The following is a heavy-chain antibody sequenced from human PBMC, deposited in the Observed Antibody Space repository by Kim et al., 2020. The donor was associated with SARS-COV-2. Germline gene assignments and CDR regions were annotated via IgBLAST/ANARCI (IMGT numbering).Heavy chain of an antibody. D-gene: IGHD5-12*01. J-gene: IGHJ6*02. Sequence: GGSLRLSCAASGFTFSSYWMSWVRQAPGKGLEWVANIKQDGSEKYYVDSVKGRFTISRDNAKNSLYLQMNSLRAEDTAVYYCARDLRLISGYAIMARGMDVWGQGTTVTVSS. V-gene: IGHV3-7*01. CDR2: IKQDGSEK. CDR1: GFTFSSYW. CDR3: ARDLRLISGYAIMARGMDV.